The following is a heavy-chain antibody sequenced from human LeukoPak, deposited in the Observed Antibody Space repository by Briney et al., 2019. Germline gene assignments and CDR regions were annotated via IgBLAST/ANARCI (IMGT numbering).Heavy chain of an antibody. CDR1: VDFISSSSYL. Sequence: SDTESLICTVSVDFISSSSYLGGSVRRPPARVLEWNGSIYYSGSTYYSPSLKSRVTISVDTSKNQFSLKLSSVTAADTAVYYCARHATARSYSYFDYWGQGTLVTVSS. D-gene: IGHD1-26*01. CDR2: IYYSGST. V-gene: IGHV4-39*01. J-gene: IGHJ4*02. CDR3: ARHATARSYSYFDY.